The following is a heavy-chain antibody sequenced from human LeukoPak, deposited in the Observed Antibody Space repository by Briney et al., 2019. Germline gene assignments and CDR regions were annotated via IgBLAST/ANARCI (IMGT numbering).Heavy chain of an antibody. CDR3: ARAQGSYYHYYMDV. V-gene: IGHV1-18*01. Sequence: GASVKVSCKASGYTFTSYGISWVRQAPGQGLEWMGWISGYNGNTNYAQKVQGRVTMTTDTSTSTAYMELSSLRSEDTAVYYCARAQGSYYHYYMDVWGKGTTVTVSS. CDR2: ISGYNGNT. J-gene: IGHJ6*03. D-gene: IGHD1-26*01. CDR1: GYTFTSYG.